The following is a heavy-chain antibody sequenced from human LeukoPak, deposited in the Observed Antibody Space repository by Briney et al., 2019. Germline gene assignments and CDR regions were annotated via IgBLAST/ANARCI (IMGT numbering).Heavy chain of an antibody. J-gene: IGHJ5*02. Sequence: ASVKVSCKASGGTFSTDAISWVRQAPGQGLEWMGRVIPYLGIIDYTQKFQGRITISADKSTSTAYMEMNSLTSEDTAVYYCARDTAVAPSSNWFDPWGQGTLVTVSS. CDR1: GGTFSTDA. D-gene: IGHD6-19*01. CDR2: VIPYLGII. CDR3: ARDTAVAPSSNWFDP. V-gene: IGHV1-69*04.